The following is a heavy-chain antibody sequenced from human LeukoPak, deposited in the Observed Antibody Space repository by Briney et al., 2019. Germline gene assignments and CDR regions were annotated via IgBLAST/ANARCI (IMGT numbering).Heavy chain of an antibody. CDR1: GFTSSSYA. V-gene: IGHV3-30-3*01. J-gene: IGHJ6*02. D-gene: IGHD3-10*01. CDR3: ARDLSGPRGYYYGMDV. Sequence: GGSLRLSCAASGFTSSSYAMHWVRQAPGKGLEWVAVISYDGSNKYYADSVKGRFTISRDNSKNTLYLQMNSLRAEDTAVYYCARDLSGPRGYYYGMDVWGQGPRSPSP. CDR2: ISYDGSNK.